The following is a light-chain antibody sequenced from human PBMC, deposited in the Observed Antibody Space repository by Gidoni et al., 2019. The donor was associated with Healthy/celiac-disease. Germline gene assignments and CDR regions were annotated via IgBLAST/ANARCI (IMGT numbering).Light chain of an antibody. CDR3: QQYGSSPPWT. Sequence: EIVLTQSPGTLSLSPGERAPLSCRASQSVSSSYLAWYQQNPGQVPRLRIYGASSSATGIPDMFSGSGSGTDFTLTISRLEPEDFAVYYCQQYGSSPPWTFGQGTKLEIK. CDR2: GAS. V-gene: IGKV3-20*01. J-gene: IGKJ2*01. CDR1: QSVSSSY.